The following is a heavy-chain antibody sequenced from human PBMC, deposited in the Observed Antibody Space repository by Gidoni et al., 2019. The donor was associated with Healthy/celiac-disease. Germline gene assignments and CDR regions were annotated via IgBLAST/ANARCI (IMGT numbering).Heavy chain of an antibody. V-gene: IGHV1-69*01. Sequence: QVQLVQSGAEVQKPGSSVKVSCKASGGTFSSYAISWVRQAPGQGLEWMGGIIPIFGTANYAQKFQGRVTITADESTITAYMELSSLRSEDTAVYYCARGHVDTAMVTGWYYFDYWGQGTLVTVSS. CDR3: ARGHVDTAMVTGWYYFDY. D-gene: IGHD5-18*01. CDR2: IIPIFGTA. CDR1: GGTFSSYA. J-gene: IGHJ4*02.